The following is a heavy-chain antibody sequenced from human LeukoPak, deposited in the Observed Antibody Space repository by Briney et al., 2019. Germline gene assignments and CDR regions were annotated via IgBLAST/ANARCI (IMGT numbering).Heavy chain of an antibody. CDR1: GFTFCTYI. CDR3: VKDDSYDYDTGARDS. V-gene: IGHV3-64D*09. D-gene: IGHD2-8*02. Sequence: GGSLRLSCSASGFTFCTYIMHWARQAPGKGLEYISAFTSNGGTTYYADSVKGRVTISRDNSKNTLYLQMSSLRPEDTAVYYCVKDDSYDYDTGARDSWGQGTLVTVSS. J-gene: IGHJ4*02. CDR2: FTSNGGTT.